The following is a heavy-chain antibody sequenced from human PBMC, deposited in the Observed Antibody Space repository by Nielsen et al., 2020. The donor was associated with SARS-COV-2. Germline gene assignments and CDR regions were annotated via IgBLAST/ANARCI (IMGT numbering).Heavy chain of an antibody. CDR2: MNPNSGNT. Sequence: WVRQAPGQGLEWMGWMNPNSGNTGYAQKFQGRVTMTRNTSISTAYMELSSLRAEDTAVYYCAKDQGDGYNLVHYYYGMDVWGQGTTVTVSS. V-gene: IGHV1-8*01. D-gene: IGHD5-24*01. J-gene: IGHJ6*02. CDR3: AKDQGDGYNLVHYYYGMDV.